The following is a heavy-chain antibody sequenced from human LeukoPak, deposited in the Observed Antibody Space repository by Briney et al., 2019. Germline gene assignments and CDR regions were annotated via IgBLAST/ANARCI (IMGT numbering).Heavy chain of an antibody. CDR3: ASQGTYYDILTGYYSGNDYYYGMDV. Sequence: AGGSLRLSCAASGFTFSRFAMSWVRQAPGKGLEWVSAISGSGGSTYYADSVKGRFTISRDNSKNTLYLQMNSLRAEDTAVYYCASQGTYYDILTGYYSGNDYYYGMDVWGQGTTVTVSS. D-gene: IGHD3-9*01. CDR1: GFTFSRFA. J-gene: IGHJ6*02. V-gene: IGHV3-23*01. CDR2: ISGSGGST.